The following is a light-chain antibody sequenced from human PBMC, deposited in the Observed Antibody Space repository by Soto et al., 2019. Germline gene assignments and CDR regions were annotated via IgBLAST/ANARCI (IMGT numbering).Light chain of an antibody. V-gene: IGKV1-5*01. J-gene: IGKJ1*01. CDR1: QNIRDR. CDR3: HEYTNTWT. Sequence: DIQMTQSPSTLFASVGDRVTITCRASQNIRDRLAWYQQKLGKAPKVLIYDVSTLESVVPSRFSGSGFGTEFVRTISSLQPDDFATYYCHEYTNTWTVGQGTKV. CDR2: DVS.